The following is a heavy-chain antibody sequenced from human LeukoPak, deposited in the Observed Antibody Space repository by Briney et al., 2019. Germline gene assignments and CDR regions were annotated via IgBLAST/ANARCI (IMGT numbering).Heavy chain of an antibody. CDR1: GYTFTNYY. V-gene: IGHV1-46*01. J-gene: IGHJ4*02. CDR2: INPSGGST. D-gene: IGHD5-12*01. CDR3: ARSSLYSGYGSSGFDY. Sequence: ASVKVSCKASGYTFTNYYMHWVRQAPGQGLEWMGVINPSGGSTSYAQKFQGRVTMTRDTSTSTVYMDLNSLRSEDTAVYYCARSSLYSGYGSSGFDYWGQGTLVTVSS.